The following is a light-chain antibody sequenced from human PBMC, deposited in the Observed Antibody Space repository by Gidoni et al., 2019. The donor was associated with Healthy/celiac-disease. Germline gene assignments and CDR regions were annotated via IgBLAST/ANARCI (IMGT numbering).Light chain of an antibody. Sequence: IQLTPSPSTLSASVGDRVTITCRASQSISSWLAWYQQKPGKAPKLLIYKASSLESGVPSRFSGSGAGTEFTLTISSLQPDDFATYYCQQYNSYSLTFGQGTKVEIK. CDR3: QQYNSYSLT. J-gene: IGKJ1*01. V-gene: IGKV1-5*03. CDR2: KAS. CDR1: QSISSW.